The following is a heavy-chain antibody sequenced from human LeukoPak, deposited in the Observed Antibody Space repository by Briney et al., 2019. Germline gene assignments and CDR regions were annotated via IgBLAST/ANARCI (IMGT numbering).Heavy chain of an antibody. CDR1: GYTFTGYY. Sequence: ASVKVSCKASGYTFTGYYMHWVRQAPGQGLEWMGWINPNSDGTNYAQKFQGRVTMTRDTSISTAYMELSRLRSDDTAVYYCARGVGYCSGGSCRYYFDYWGQGTLVTVSP. CDR2: INPNSDGT. D-gene: IGHD2-15*01. V-gene: IGHV1-2*02. CDR3: ARGVGYCSGGSCRYYFDY. J-gene: IGHJ4*02.